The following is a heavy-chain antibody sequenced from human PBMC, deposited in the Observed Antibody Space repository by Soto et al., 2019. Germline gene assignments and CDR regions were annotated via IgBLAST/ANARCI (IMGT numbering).Heavy chain of an antibody. CDR2: IKEDGSEK. Sequence: EVQLVDSGGGLVQPGGSLRLSCATSEFTFSSYWMNWVRQAPGKGLECVANIKEDGSEKYYVDSVKGRFTISRDNAKNSLYLQMNSLRGEDTAVYYCARDLGAPGRGSAVGYYYHYGLDVWGHGNTVTVSS. CDR3: ARDLGAPGRGSAVGYYYHYGLDV. CDR1: EFTFSSYW. D-gene: IGHD2-2*01. J-gene: IGHJ6*02. V-gene: IGHV3-7*05.